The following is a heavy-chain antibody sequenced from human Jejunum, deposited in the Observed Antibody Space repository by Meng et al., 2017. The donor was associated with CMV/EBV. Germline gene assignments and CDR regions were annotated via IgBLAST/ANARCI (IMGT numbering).Heavy chain of an antibody. CDR1: GFTFDDYG. J-gene: IGHJ4*02. D-gene: IGHD1-26*01. CDR2: INWNGDNT. CDR3: ARHMGLGIVGVADY. V-gene: IGHV3-20*03. Sequence: SGFTFDDYGMSWVRQAPGKGLQWVSGINWNGDNTGYADTVKGRFTISRDNTKNSLYLQMNTLRVADTALYYCARHMGLGIVGVADYWGQGTLVTVSS.